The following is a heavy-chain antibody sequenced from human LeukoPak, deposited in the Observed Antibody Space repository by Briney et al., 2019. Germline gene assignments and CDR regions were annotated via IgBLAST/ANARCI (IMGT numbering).Heavy chain of an antibody. Sequence: ASVKVSCKASESIFANLLIHWVRQAPGQGLEWMGWLVAKNGGTHYAQNFQGRVTMTRDTSIRTAYMELSGLRSDDTAVYYCAREGVDFDSWGQGTMVTVSS. CDR3: AREGVDFDS. CDR2: LVAKNGGT. V-gene: IGHV1-2*02. CDR1: ESIFANLL. J-gene: IGHJ3*01.